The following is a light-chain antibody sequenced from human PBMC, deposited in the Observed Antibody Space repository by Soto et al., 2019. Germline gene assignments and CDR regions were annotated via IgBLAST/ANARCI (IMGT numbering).Light chain of an antibody. J-gene: IGLJ1*01. CDR3: SSYAGSSNV. Sequence: QSARTQPPSASGSPGQSVAISCTGTSSDVGGYNYVSWYQQHPGKAPKLMIYEVNKRPSGVPDRFSGPKSGNTASLTVSGLQAEDEADYYCSSYAGSSNVFGTGTKVTVL. CDR1: SSDVGGYNY. CDR2: EVN. V-gene: IGLV2-8*01.